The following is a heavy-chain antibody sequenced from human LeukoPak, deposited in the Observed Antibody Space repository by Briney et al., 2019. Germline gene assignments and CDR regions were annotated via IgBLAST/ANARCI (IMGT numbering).Heavy chain of an antibody. Sequence: ASVNVSCKASGYTFTVYYIHWVRQAPGQGLEWMGRIYPDCGDTNYAQEFQGRVTMTRDTSISTAYMELSSLTSDDTAVYYCARFSHYSSSSGGAYWGQGTLVTVSS. CDR2: IYPDCGDT. CDR1: GYTFTVYY. J-gene: IGHJ4*02. V-gene: IGHV1-2*06. D-gene: IGHD6-6*01. CDR3: ARFSHYSSSSGGAY.